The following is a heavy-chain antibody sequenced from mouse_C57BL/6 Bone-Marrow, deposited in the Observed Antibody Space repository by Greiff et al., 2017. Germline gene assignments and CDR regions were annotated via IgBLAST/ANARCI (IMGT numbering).Heavy chain of an antibody. V-gene: IGHV1-63*01. J-gene: IGHJ2*01. Sequence: QVQLKQSGAELVRPGTSVKMSCKASGYTFTNYWIGWAKQRPGHGLEWIGDIYPGGGYTNYNEKFKGKATLTADKSSSTAYMQFSSLTSEDSAIYSCARLSTVVYFDYWGQGTTLTVSS. CDR1: GYTFTNYW. CDR2: IYPGGGYT. D-gene: IGHD1-1*01. CDR3: ARLSTVVYFDY.